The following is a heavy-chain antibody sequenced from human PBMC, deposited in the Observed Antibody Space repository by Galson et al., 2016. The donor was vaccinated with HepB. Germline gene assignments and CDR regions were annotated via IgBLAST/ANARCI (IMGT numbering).Heavy chain of an antibody. CDR3: AGHVTGDLDY. Sequence: QSGAEVKKPGESLRISCKGSGSSFTTYWITWVRQMPGKGLEWMGRIDPRDSYTNYSPAFQGHVTISADESINTVYLQWRSLKASDTAMYYCAGHVTGDLDYWGQGTLVTGSS. CDR1: GSSFTTYW. D-gene: IGHD7-27*01. V-gene: IGHV5-10-1*01. CDR2: IDPRDSYT. J-gene: IGHJ4*02.